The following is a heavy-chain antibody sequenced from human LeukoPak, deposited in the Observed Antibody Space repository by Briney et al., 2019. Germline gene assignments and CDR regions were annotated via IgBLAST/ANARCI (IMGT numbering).Heavy chain of an antibody. CDR1: GYTFTGYY. Sequence: ASVKVSCKASGYTFTGYYMHWVRQAPGQGLEWMGWINPNSGGTNYAQKFQGRVTMTRDTSISTAYMELSRLRSDDTALYYCARATYSSSSPPQYWGQGTLVTVSS. V-gene: IGHV1-2*02. CDR3: ARATYSSSSPPQY. J-gene: IGHJ4*02. CDR2: INPNSGGT. D-gene: IGHD6-6*01.